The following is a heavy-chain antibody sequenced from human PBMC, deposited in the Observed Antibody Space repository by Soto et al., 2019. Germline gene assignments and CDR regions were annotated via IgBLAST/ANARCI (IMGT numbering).Heavy chain of an antibody. J-gene: IGHJ3*02. CDR1: GFTFSSYA. D-gene: IGHD2-15*01. V-gene: IGHV3-21*01. CDR3: AREEGYCNGGPCYRGAFDI. Sequence: LRLSCAASGFTFSSYAMSWVRQAPGKGLEWIAFISNGDNHILYADSVRGRFTISRDNAKNSVYLQMNSLRAEDTAVYYCAREEGYCNGGPCYRGAFDIWGQGTRVNVS. CDR2: ISNGDNHI.